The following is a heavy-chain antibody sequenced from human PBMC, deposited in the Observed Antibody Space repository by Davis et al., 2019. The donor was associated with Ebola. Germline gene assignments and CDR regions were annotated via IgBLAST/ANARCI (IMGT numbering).Heavy chain of an antibody. CDR3: ARDPPVSMGSDAFDI. V-gene: IGHV3-30-3*01. D-gene: IGHD2-8*01. Sequence: GESLKISCAASGFTLSSYAMHWVRQAPGQGLEWVAVISYDGSNKYYADSVKGRFTISRDNSKNTLYLQMNSLRDDDKAVYYCARDPPVSMGSDAFDIWGQGTMVTVAS. J-gene: IGHJ3*02. CDR1: GFTLSSYA. CDR2: ISYDGSNK.